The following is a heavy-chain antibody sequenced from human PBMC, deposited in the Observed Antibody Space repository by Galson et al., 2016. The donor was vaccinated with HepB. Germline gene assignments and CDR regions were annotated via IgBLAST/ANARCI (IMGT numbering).Heavy chain of an antibody. J-gene: IGHJ4*02. D-gene: IGHD2-21*02. V-gene: IGHV3-30-3*01. CDR1: GFTFNNYT. CDR2: FYYDGINK. Sequence: SLRLSCAAPGFTFNNYTVHWVRQPPGKGLEWVAVFYYDGINKFYSDSVKGRFTIFTDSSKSLLFLQMNSLRADDTAVYYCARGGPFCGGDCYNSWGQGILVTVSS. CDR3: ARGGPFCGGDCYNS.